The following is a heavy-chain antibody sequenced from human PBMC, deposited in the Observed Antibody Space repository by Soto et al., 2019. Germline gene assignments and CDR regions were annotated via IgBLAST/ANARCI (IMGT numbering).Heavy chain of an antibody. J-gene: IGHJ3*02. Sequence: GGSLRLSCAASGFTSSSYAMSWVRQAPGKGLEWVSAISGSGGSTYYADSVKGRFTISRDNSKNTLYLQMNSLRAEDTAVYYCAKDHTYYYDSSGYFHDAFDIWGQGTMVTVSS. CDR1: GFTSSSYA. V-gene: IGHV3-23*01. CDR2: ISGSGGST. D-gene: IGHD3-22*01. CDR3: AKDHTYYYDSSGYFHDAFDI.